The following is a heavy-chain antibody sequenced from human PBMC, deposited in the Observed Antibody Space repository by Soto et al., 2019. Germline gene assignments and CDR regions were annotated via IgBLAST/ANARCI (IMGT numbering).Heavy chain of an antibody. D-gene: IGHD2-2*01. Sequence: QVQPVQSGAEVKKPGASVKISCKASGHTFTGYYIHWVRQSPGQGLEWMGWINHNSGGTDYGKKFQGRVTRTRDKSIRTVYMAVKRLTSANTAGDCCARRQAIDAGIYNWFAPWGQGTLVTVSS. V-gene: IGHV1-2*02. CDR3: ARRQAIDAGIYNWFAP. CDR2: INHNSGGT. CDR1: GHTFTGYY. J-gene: IGHJ5*02.